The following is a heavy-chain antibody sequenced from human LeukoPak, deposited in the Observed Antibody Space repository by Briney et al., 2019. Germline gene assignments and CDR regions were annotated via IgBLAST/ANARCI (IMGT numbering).Heavy chain of an antibody. V-gene: IGHV2-5*01. CDR1: GFSVTTSGEG. J-gene: IGHJ4*02. D-gene: IGHD3-10*01. CDR3: SHKSVRGVVFDY. Sequence: SGPTLVKPTQTLTLTCTFSGFSVTTSGEGVGWIRQPPGKALECLALLYWNDEKRYSPSLKSRLTITKDTAKNQVVLTMTNMDPVDTATYYCSHKSVRGVVFDYWGQGALVTVSS. CDR2: LYWNDEK.